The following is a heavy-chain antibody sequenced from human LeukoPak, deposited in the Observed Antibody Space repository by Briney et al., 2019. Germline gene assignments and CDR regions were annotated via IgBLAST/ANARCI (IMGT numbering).Heavy chain of an antibody. CDR1: GGSFSSSSYY. CDR2: MYYSGST. D-gene: IGHD5-24*01. V-gene: IGHV4-39*01. CDR3: ARHFDRDGYKSNAFDI. J-gene: IGHJ3*02. Sequence: SETLSLTCTVSGGSFSSSSYYWGWIRQPPGKGLEWIGSMYYSGSTYYNASLRSRVTISVGTSKNQFSLKLSSVTAADTAVYYCARHFDRDGYKSNAFDIWGQGTMVTVSS.